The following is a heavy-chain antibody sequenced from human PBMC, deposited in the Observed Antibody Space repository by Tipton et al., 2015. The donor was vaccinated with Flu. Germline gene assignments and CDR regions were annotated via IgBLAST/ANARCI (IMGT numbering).Heavy chain of an antibody. CDR1: SGSIGSFY. D-gene: IGHD4-11*01. V-gene: IGHV4-59*08. J-gene: IGHJ5*02. CDR2: IHRTGNT. CDR3: ARRDYSNYVSEPKNWFDP. Sequence: TLSLTCIVSSGSIGSFYWNWIRQPPGKGLEWIGNIHRTGNTYHNPSLRSRVTISVDTSKNQFSLKLSSVTAADTAVYYCARRDYSNYVSEPKNWFDPWGQGILVTVSS.